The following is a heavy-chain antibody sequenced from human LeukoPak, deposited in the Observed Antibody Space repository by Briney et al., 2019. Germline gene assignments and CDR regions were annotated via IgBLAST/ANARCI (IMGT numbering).Heavy chain of an antibody. CDR1: GGSISSYY. V-gene: IGHV4-4*07. D-gene: IGHD3-3*01. Sequence: SETLSLTCTVSGGSISSYYWSWIRQPAGKGLEWIGRIYTSGSTNYNPSLKSRVTMSVDTSRNQFSLKLSSVTAADTAVYYCAREYYDFWSGSIDYWGQGTLVTVSS. J-gene: IGHJ4*02. CDR2: IYTSGST. CDR3: AREYYDFWSGSIDY.